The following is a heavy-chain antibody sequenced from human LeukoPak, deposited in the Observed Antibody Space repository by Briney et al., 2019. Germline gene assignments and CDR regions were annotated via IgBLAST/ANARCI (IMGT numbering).Heavy chain of an antibody. D-gene: IGHD2-2*01. CDR1: GGSLSRSHYY. V-gene: IGHV4-39*07. Sequence: SETLSLTCTVSGGSLSRSHYYWGWIRQPPGKGLEWIGSMFYSGSTDYNPSLKSRVTISVDTSKNQFSLKLSSVTAADTAVYYCARDIVVVPAAMVWYFDLWGRGTLVTVSS. J-gene: IGHJ2*01. CDR3: ARDIVVVPAAMVWYFDL. CDR2: MFYSGST.